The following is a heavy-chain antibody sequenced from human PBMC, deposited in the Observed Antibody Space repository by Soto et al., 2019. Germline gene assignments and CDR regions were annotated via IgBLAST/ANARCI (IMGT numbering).Heavy chain of an antibody. J-gene: IGHJ4*02. CDR1: GFTFSSYA. D-gene: IGHD3-3*01. V-gene: IGHV3-23*01. CDR3: ANKPTNDFWSGYLTPGLGY. Sequence: GGSLRLSCAASGFTFSSYAMSWVRQAPGKGLEWVSAISGSGGSTYYADSVKGRFTISRDNSKNTLYLQMNSLRAEDTAVYYCANKPTNDFWSGYLTPGLGYWGQGTLVTVSS. CDR2: ISGSGGST.